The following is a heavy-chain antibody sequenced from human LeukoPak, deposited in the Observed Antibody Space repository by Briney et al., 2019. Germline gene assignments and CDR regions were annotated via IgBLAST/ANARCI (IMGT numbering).Heavy chain of an antibody. V-gene: IGHV3-64*01. J-gene: IGHJ4*02. CDR2: ISSNGGST. CDR3: ARAPGTYYDY. CDR1: GFTFSNYG. D-gene: IGHD3-10*01. Sequence: PGGSLRLSCGASGFTFSNYGMHWVRQAPGKGLEYVSAISSNGGSTYYANSVKGRLTISRDNSKNTLYLQIGSLRAEDMAVYCCARAPGTYYDYWGQGTLVTVSS.